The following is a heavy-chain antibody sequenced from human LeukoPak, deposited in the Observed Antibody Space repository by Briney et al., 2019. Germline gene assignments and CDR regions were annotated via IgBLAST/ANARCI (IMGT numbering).Heavy chain of an antibody. CDR2: KYYRSKLYN. CDR1: RDSVSRNRVA. D-gene: IGHD4-11*01. J-gene: IGHJ4*02. Sequence: SQTLSLTLAISRDSVSRNRVAWNWMTQSPSRGLEWLGRKYYRSKLYNDYQVSVKTRITINPDTATNQFSLQLNSVTPEDTAVYYCARDHDYRNYGTYEDYWGQGTLVTVSS. V-gene: IGHV6-1*01. CDR3: ARDHDYRNYGTYEDY.